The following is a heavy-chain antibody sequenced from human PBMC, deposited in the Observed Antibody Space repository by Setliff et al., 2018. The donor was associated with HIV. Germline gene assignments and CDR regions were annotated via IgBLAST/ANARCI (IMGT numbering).Heavy chain of an antibody. CDR2: IAHDGSYK. CDR1: GFTFSNAW. Sequence: GGSLRLSCAASGFTFSNAWMIWVRQAPGKGLEWVALIAHDGSYKYYADSVQGRFTISRDNAKNTVYLQMHSLRAEDTGIYYCARRPLYYFDYWGQGTLVTVSS. V-gene: IGHV3-30*03. CDR3: ARRPLYYFDY. J-gene: IGHJ4*02.